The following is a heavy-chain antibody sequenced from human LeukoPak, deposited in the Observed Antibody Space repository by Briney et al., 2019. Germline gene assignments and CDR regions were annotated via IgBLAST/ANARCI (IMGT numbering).Heavy chain of an antibody. J-gene: IGHJ4*02. CDR2: INWNGGST. CDR3: TKTLYYSDSTGYGY. V-gene: IGHV3-20*04. Sequence: GGSLRLSCAASGSTFDDYGMSWVRQVPGKGLEWVSAINWNGGSTGYADSVKGRFTISRDNAKNSLYLQMNSLRAEDTAVYYCTKTLYYSDSTGYGYWGQGTLVTVSS. D-gene: IGHD3-22*01. CDR1: GSTFDDYG.